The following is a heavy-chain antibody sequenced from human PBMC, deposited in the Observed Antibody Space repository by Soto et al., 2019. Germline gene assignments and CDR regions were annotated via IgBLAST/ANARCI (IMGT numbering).Heavy chain of an antibody. CDR2: IYYSGST. CDR1: GGSISSYY. Sequence: SETLSLTCTVSGGSISSYYWSWIRQPPGKGLEWIGYIYYSGSTNYNPSLKSRVTISVDTSKNQFSLKLSSVTAADTAVYYCARRGSYDSRRYYSFSWFDPWGQGTLVTVSS. J-gene: IGHJ5*02. CDR3: ARRGSYDSRRYYSFSWFDP. V-gene: IGHV4-59*01. D-gene: IGHD3-22*01.